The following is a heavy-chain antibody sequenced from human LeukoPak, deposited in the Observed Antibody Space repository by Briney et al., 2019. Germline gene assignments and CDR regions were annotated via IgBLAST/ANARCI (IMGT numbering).Heavy chain of an antibody. CDR3: AREMGGYPFDY. J-gene: IGHJ4*02. D-gene: IGHD5-12*01. V-gene: IGHV3-48*03. CDR1: RFLFSSFE. Sequence: PGGSLGLSCAASRFLFSSFEVNWVRQAPGKGLEWVSYISSSGITIYYADSVKGRFTISRDNAKNSLYLQMNSLRAEDTAVYYCAREMGGYPFDYWGQGTLVTVSS. CDR2: ISSSGITI.